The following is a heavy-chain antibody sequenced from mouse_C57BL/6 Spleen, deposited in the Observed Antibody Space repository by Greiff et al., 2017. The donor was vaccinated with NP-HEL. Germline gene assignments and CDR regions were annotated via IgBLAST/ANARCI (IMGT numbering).Heavy chain of an antibody. Sequence: EVNLVESGGDLVKPGGSLKLSCAASGFTFSSYGMSWVRQTPDKRLEWVATISSGGSYTYYPDSVKGRFTISRDNAKNTLYLQMSRLKSEDTAMYYCARPIYYDYDLGYWGQGTTLTVSS. J-gene: IGHJ2*01. D-gene: IGHD2-4*01. V-gene: IGHV5-6*01. CDR1: GFTFSSYG. CDR2: ISSGGSYT. CDR3: ARPIYYDYDLGY.